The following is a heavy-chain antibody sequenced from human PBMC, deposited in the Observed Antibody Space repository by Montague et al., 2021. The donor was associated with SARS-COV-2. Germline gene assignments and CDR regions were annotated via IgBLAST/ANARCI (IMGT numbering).Heavy chain of an antibody. CDR1: GGSISSGDYY. CDR2: IYYSGST. V-gene: IGHV4-30-4*01. Sequence: TLSLTCTVSGGSISSGDYYWSWIRQPPGKGLEWIGYIYYSGSTYYNPSLKSRVTIPVDTSKNQFSLKLSSVTAADTAVYYCARAFDWLSITRYWYFDLWGRGTLVTVSS. D-gene: IGHD3-9*01. J-gene: IGHJ2*01. CDR3: ARAFDWLSITRYWYFDL.